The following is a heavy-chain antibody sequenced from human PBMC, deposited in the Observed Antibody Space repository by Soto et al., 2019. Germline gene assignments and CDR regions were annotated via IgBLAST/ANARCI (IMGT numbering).Heavy chain of an antibody. Sequence: PSETLSLTCAVYGGSFSGYYWNWIRQSPGKGLEWIGEINHSGSSISNPSLKSRVTISVDTSKNQFSLKLRSVTAADTAAYYCARGISLIVEVHRDAPDKYYFDSWSQGTLVTVSS. CDR2: INHSGSS. D-gene: IGHD2-15*01. CDR1: GGSFSGYY. J-gene: IGHJ4*02. CDR3: ARGISLIVEVHRDAPDKYYFDS. V-gene: IGHV4-34*01.